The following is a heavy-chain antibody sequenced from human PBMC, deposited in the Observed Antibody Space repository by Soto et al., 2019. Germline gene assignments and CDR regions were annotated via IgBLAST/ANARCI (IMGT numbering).Heavy chain of an antibody. Sequence: EVQLLESGGGLVQPGGSLRLSCAASGFTFSSYAMSWVRQAPGKGLEWVSAISGSGGSTYYADSVKGRFTISRDNSKNTLYLQMHSLRAEDTAVYYCAKGNLGYIYYYYMDVWGKGTTVTVSS. D-gene: IGHD6-13*01. CDR1: GFTFSSYA. J-gene: IGHJ6*03. CDR3: AKGNLGYIYYYYMDV. V-gene: IGHV3-23*01. CDR2: ISGSGGST.